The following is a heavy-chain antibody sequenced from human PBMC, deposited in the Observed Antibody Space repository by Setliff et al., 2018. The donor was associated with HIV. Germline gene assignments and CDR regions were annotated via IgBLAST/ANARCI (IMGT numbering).Heavy chain of an antibody. Sequence: PSETLSLTCTVSGGSISSSSYYWGWIRQPPGKGLEWIGSIYYSGSTYYNPSLKRRVTISVDTSKNQFSLKLSSVTAADTAVYYCARDPADIRTLDYWGQGTLVTVSS. CDR2: IYYSGST. CDR1: GGSISSSSYY. V-gene: IGHV4-39*02. CDR3: ARDPADIRTLDY. D-gene: IGHD3-9*01. J-gene: IGHJ4*02.